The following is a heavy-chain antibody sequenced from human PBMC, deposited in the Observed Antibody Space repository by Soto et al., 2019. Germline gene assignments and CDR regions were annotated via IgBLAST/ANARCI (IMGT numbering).Heavy chain of an antibody. CDR2: INPNSGGT. D-gene: IGHD6-13*01. Sequence: QVQLVQSGAEVKKPGASVKVSCKASGYTFTGYYMHWVRQAPGQGLEWMGWINPNSGGTNYAQKFQGWVTMTRDTSISTAYMELSRLRSADTAVYYCARGIAAAGEGGGFHYWGQGTLVTVSS. J-gene: IGHJ4*02. CDR1: GYTFTGYY. V-gene: IGHV1-2*04. CDR3: ARGIAAAGEGGGFHY.